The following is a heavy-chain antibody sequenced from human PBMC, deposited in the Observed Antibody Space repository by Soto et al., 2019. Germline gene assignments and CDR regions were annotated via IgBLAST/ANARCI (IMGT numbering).Heavy chain of an antibody. J-gene: IGHJ4*02. CDR1: GGSISSGDYY. Sequence: QVQLQESGPGLVKPSQTLSLTCTVSGGSISSGDYYWSWIRQPPGKGLEWIGYIYYSGSTYYNPSLKSLVTISVDTSKNQCSLKLSSVTAADTAVYYCARVRGVRSGYYDFDYWGQGTLVTVSS. CDR3: ARVRGVRSGYYDFDY. V-gene: IGHV4-30-4*01. D-gene: IGHD3-3*01. CDR2: IYYSGST.